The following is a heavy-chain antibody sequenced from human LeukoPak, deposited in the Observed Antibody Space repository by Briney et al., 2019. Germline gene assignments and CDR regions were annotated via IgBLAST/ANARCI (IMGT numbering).Heavy chain of an antibody. J-gene: IGHJ4*02. Sequence: ASVKVSCKASGYTFTSYGISWVRQAPGQGLEWMGRISAYNGNTNYAQKLQGRVTMTTDTSTSTAYMELRSLRSDDTAVYYCARAPPWIQLCLVDDIDYWGQGTLVTVSS. D-gene: IGHD5-18*01. CDR1: GYTFTSYG. CDR3: ARAPPWIQLCLVDDIDY. V-gene: IGHV1-18*01. CDR2: ISAYNGNT.